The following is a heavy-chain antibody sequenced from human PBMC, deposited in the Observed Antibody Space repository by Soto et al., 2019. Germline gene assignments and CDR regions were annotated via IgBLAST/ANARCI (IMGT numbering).Heavy chain of an antibody. Sequence: GESLKISCKGSGYSFSSYWIGWVRQMPGKGLEWMGIIYLGDSDTRYSPSFQGQVTISADKSISTAYLQWSSLKASDTAMYYCARQTYCSSTSCYTVDSWGQGTLVTVSS. V-gene: IGHV5-51*01. CDR2: IYLGDSDT. D-gene: IGHD2-2*02. CDR1: GYSFSSYW. J-gene: IGHJ4*02. CDR3: ARQTYCSSTSCYTVDS.